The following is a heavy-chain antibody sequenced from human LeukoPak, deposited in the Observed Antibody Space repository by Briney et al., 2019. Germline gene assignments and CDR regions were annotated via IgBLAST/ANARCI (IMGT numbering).Heavy chain of an antibody. J-gene: IGHJ4*02. CDR1: GYTFVSYL. CDR3: ARVPLGYFDY. Sequence: ASVKVSCKASGYTFVSYLIHWVREAPGQGLEWMGIISPNNGDTQYAPKFRGRVTMTRDMSTSTAYMELRSLRSDDTAVYYCARVPLGYFDYWGQGTLVTVSS. V-gene: IGHV1-46*01. CDR2: ISPNNGDT.